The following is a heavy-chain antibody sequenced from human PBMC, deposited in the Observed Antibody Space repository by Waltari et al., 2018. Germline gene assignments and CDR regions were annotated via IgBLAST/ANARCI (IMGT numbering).Heavy chain of an antibody. D-gene: IGHD2-8*02. CDR2: IYSGGST. CDR1: GFNVGSNN. J-gene: IGHJ4*02. Sequence: EVQLVESGGGLIQPGGSLRLSWPAFGFNVGSNNMSWGRQAPGKGLEWVSVIYSGGSTYYADSVKGRFTISRDNSKNTLYLQMNSQRAEDTAVYYCARSDTLLGDYWGQGTLVTVSS. CDR3: ARSDTLLGDY. V-gene: IGHV3-53*01.